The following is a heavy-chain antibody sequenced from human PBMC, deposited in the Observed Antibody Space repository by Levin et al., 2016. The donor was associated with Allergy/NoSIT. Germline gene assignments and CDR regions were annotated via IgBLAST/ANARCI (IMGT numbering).Heavy chain of an antibody. D-gene: IGHD3-16*01. V-gene: IGHV4-34*01. CDR2: INHSSTI. J-gene: IGHJ5*02. CDR3: ARSDFSVITTDNFFDP. Sequence: PGKGLEWIGEINHSSTIKYNPSLKSRVTLSVDSSKNQISLRLSSVTAADTAVYYCARSDFSVITTDNFFDPWGPGTLVTVSS.